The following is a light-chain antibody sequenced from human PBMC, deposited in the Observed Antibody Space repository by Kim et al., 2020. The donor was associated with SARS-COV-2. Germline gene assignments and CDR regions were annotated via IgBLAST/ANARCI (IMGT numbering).Light chain of an antibody. V-gene: IGKV1-27*01. J-gene: IGKJ4*01. CDR3: QKYNSAPFT. CDR1: QGISNY. CDR2: AAS. Sequence: ASVGDRVTSTCRASQGISNYLAWYQQKPGKVPKLLIYAASTLQSGVPSRFSGSGSGTDFTLTISSLQPEDVATYYWQKYNSAPFTFGGGTKVDIK.